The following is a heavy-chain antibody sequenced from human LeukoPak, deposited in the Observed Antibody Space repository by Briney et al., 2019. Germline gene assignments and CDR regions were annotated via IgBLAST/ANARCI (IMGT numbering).Heavy chain of an antibody. D-gene: IGHD1-26*01. V-gene: IGHV4-59*01. CDR3: ARDRSPYYFDY. J-gene: IGHJ4*02. CDR1: GGSISSYY. Sequence: PSETLSLTCTVSGGSISSYYWSWIRQPPGKGLEWIGYIYYSGSTNYNPSLKSRVAISVDTSKNQFSLKLSSVTAADTAVYYCARDRSPYYFDYWGQGTLVTVS. CDR2: IYYSGST.